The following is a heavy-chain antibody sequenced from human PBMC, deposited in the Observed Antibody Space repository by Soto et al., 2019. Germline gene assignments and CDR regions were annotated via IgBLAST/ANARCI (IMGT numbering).Heavy chain of an antibody. J-gene: IGHJ4*02. CDR3: ARAVNYEYCDFWSGYYTLDY. CDR2: IYYSGST. Sequence: PSETLSLTCTVSGGSISSYYWSWTRQPPGKGLEWIGYIYYSGSTNYNPSLKRRVTISVDTSKNQFSLKLSSVTAADTAVYYCARAVNYEYCDFWSGYYTLDYWGQGTLVTVSS. V-gene: IGHV4-59*01. D-gene: IGHD3-3*01. CDR1: GGSISSYY.